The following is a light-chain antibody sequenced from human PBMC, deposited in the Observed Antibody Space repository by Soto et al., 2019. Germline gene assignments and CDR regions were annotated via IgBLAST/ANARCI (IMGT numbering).Light chain of an antibody. CDR2: EVS. CDR1: SSDIGAYKF. V-gene: IGLV2-8*01. CDR3: SLYAGTNSVV. Sequence: QSVLTQPPSASGSPGQSVAISCTGTSSDIGAYKFVSWYQQHPGKAPKLIIYEVSRRPSGVPDRFSGSKSGNTASLTVSGLLAEDEADYYCSLYAGTNSVVFGGGTKLIVL. J-gene: IGLJ2*01.